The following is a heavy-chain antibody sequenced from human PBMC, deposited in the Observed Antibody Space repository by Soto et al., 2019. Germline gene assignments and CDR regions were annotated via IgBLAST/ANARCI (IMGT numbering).Heavy chain of an antibody. D-gene: IGHD3-10*01. CDR3: AKDRGGSGDGDI. Sequence: EGQLVEFGGGWVKPGGALRLSCAASGFSFSIYSYNWVRQAPWKGLAWLSYISPPGSSISYADSVKGRFTISRDSARDSVYLQMNSLRAEDTAVYYCAKDRGGSGDGDIWGQGTMVTVSS. V-gene: IGHV3-48*01. CDR1: GFSFSIYS. CDR2: ISPPGSSI. J-gene: IGHJ3*02.